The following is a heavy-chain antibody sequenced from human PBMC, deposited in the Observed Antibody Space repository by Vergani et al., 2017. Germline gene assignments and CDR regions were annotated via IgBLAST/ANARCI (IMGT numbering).Heavy chain of an antibody. CDR2: FYYSGST. D-gene: IGHD2-2*01. Sequence: QLQLQESGPGLVKPSETLSLTCTVSGGSISSSSYYWGWIRQPPGKGLEWIGSFYYSGSTYYNPSLKSRVTISVDPSKNQLYLKLSSVTAADTGVYYCASFQTRYCSSTSCYDWFDPWGEGTLVTVSS. J-gene: IGHJ5*02. CDR1: GGSISSSSYY. CDR3: ASFQTRYCSSTSCYDWFDP. V-gene: IGHV4-39*01.